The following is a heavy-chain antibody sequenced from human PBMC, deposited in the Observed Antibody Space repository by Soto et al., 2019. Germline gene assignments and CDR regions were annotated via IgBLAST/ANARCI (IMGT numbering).Heavy chain of an antibody. J-gene: IGHJ5*01. D-gene: IGHD2-15*01. Sequence: TSETLSLTCSVSGDSISNLDYFWAWIRQPPGQALEYIGYIYKSATTYYNPSFESRVAISVDTSKSQFSLNVTSVTAADTAVYFCARGRYCLAGRCFPNWFDSWGQGALVTVSS. CDR2: IYKSATT. V-gene: IGHV4-30-4*01. CDR3: ARGRYCLAGRCFPNWFDS. CDR1: GDSISNLDYF.